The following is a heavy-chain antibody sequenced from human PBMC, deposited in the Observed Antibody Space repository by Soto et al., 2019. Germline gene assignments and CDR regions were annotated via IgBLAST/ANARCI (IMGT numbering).Heavy chain of an antibody. V-gene: IGHV3-23*01. J-gene: IGHJ4*02. CDR1: GFTFSSYA. Sequence: GGSLRLSCAASGFTFSSYAMSWVRQAPGKGLEWVSAISGSGGSTYYADSVKGRFTISRDNSKNTLYLQMNSLRAEDTAVYYCAKRDHHYDYIWGSPHPRYYFDYWGQGTLVTVSS. CDR3: AKRDHHYDYIWGSPHPRYYFDY. D-gene: IGHD3-16*01. CDR2: ISGSGGST.